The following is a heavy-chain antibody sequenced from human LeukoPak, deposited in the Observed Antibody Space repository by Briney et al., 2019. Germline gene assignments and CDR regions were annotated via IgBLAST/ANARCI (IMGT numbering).Heavy chain of an antibody. Sequence: SQTLSLTCAISGDSFSSISVAWNWIRQSPSRGLEWLVRTYYRSKWYYEYAVSVKGRININPDPSKNQFSLQLNSVTPEDTAVYYCALARSEYHYGMDVWGQGTTVTVSS. J-gene: IGHJ6*02. V-gene: IGHV6-1*01. CDR2: TYYRSKWYY. CDR3: ALARSEYHYGMDV. CDR1: GDSFSSISVA.